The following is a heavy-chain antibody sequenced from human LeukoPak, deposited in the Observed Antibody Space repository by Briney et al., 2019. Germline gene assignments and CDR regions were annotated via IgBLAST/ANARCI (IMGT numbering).Heavy chain of an antibody. Sequence: GESLKISCKGSGYRFTSYWIGWVRQMPGKGLEWMGIIYPGDSDTRYSPSFQGQVTISADKPISTAYLQWSSLKASDTAMYYCARVYYYDSSGYFFDYWGQGTLVTVSS. V-gene: IGHV5-51*04. CDR3: ARVYYYDSSGYFFDY. J-gene: IGHJ4*02. CDR2: IYPGDSDT. CDR1: GYRFTSYW. D-gene: IGHD3-22*01.